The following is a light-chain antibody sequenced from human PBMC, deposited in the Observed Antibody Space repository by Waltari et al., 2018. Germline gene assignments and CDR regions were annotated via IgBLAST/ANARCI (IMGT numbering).Light chain of an antibody. V-gene: IGKV3-11*01. CDR3: QQRVNWPLT. CDR1: QSISNY. CDR2: DAS. J-gene: IGKJ4*01. Sequence: EVVLPKSPATLPLSPGERATSSCRASQSISNYLAWHQQKPGQAPRLLIYDASNRATGIPARFSGSGSGTDFTLTISSLEPEDFAVYYCQQRVNWPLTFGGGTKVELK.